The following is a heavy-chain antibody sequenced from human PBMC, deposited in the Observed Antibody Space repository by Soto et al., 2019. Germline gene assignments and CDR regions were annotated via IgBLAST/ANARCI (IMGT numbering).Heavy chain of an antibody. CDR3: ARDLAAAAY. Sequence: GASVKVSCKASGYIFTNYYIHWVRQAPGQGLEWMAIINPLPTSGSTNYAQKFQGRVTVTRDTSTSTVYLELSSLRSDDTAVYYCARDLAAAAYRGQGTLVTVSS. V-gene: IGHV1-46*01. D-gene: IGHD6-13*01. CDR1: GYIFTNYY. J-gene: IGHJ4*02. CDR2: INPLPTSGST.